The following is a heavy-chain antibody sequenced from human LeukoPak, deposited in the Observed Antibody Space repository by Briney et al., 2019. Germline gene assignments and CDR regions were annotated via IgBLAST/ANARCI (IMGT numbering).Heavy chain of an antibody. V-gene: IGHV3-30*03. D-gene: IGHD5-18*01. J-gene: IGHJ4*02. Sequence: PGGSLRLSCVASGLTFRNAWMSWVRQAPGKGLEWVAIISLDGSKKYYADSVKGRFTISRDNSKNTLYLQMNNLRAEDTAVYYCAREVYSFASDWGQGTLVTVSS. CDR1: GLTFRNAW. CDR2: ISLDGSKK. CDR3: AREVYSFASD.